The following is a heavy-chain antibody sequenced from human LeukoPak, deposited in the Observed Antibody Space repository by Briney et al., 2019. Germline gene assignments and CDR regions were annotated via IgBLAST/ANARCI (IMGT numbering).Heavy chain of an antibody. CDR1: GGSISSGSYY. J-gene: IGHJ4*02. CDR3: ARVTDILTGYLDY. CDR2: FYTSGST. D-gene: IGHD3-9*01. V-gene: IGHV4-61*02. Sequence: PSETLSLTCTVSGGSISSGSYYWSWIRQPAGKGLEWIGRFYTSGSTNYNPSLKSRVTISVDTSKNQFSLKLSSVTAADTAVYYCARVTDILTGYLDYWGQGTLVTVSS.